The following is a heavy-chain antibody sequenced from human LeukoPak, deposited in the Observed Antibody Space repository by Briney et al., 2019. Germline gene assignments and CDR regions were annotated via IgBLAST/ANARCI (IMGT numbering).Heavy chain of an antibody. D-gene: IGHD5-18*01. CDR3: AKSYLLGDAFDI. CDR2: ISGSGGST. CDR1: GFTVSSNY. V-gene: IGHV3-23*01. Sequence: GGSLRLSCAASGFTVSSNYMSWVRQAPGKGLEWVSAISGSGGSTYYADSVKGRFTISRDNSKNTLYLQMNSLRAEDTAVYYCAKSYLLGDAFDIWGQGTMVTVSS. J-gene: IGHJ3*02.